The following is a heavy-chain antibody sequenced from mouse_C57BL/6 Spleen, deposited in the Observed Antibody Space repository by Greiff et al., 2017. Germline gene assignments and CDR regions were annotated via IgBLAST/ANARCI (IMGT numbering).Heavy chain of an antibody. CDR2: IDPEDGET. D-gene: IGHD2-12*01. CDR3: ARGARRGLRPGWFAY. CDR1: GFNIKDYY. J-gene: IGHJ3*01. Sequence: VQLKESGAELVKPGASVKLSCTASGFNIKDYYMHWVKQRTEQGLEWIGRIDPEDGETKYAPKFQGKATITADTSSNTAYLQLSSLTSEDTAVYYCARGARRGLRPGWFAYWGQGTLVTVSA. V-gene: IGHV14-2*01.